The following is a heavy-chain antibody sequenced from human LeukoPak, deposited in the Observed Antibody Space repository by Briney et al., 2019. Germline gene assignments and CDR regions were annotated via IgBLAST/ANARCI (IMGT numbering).Heavy chain of an antibody. V-gene: IGHV4-39*01. D-gene: IGHD1-26*01. CDR2: IHFSGST. J-gene: IGHJ4*02. Sequence: PSDTLSLTCSVSGGSISNIIYYWAWVRLPPGKGLEWIRSIHFSGSTYYNPSLKSRVTISADTSKNQFSLRLNFVTAADTAVYYCARRLGALDFWGQGALVTVSS. CDR3: ARRLGALDF. CDR1: GGSISNIIYY.